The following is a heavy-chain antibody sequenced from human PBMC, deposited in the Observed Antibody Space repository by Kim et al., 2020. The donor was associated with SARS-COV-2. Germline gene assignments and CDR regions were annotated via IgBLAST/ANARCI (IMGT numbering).Heavy chain of an antibody. CDR3: ARRNSLDV. J-gene: IGHJ6*02. V-gene: IGHV3-30-3*01. Sequence: DRYNKYYADSVKGRFTISRDNYKNALFLQMNSLRRDDTAVYYCARRNSLDVWGQGTTVTVSS. CDR2: DRYNK.